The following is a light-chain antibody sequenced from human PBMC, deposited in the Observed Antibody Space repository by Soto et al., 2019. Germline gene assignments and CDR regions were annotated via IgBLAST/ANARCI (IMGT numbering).Light chain of an antibody. V-gene: IGKV1-33*01. CDR2: DES. CDR3: PRYDSLPPT. Sequence: DIQMTQSPSSLSASVGDRVTITCQSSHDIKKYLNWYQEKPGKAPKLLIYDESNLQTGVPSRFSGSGSGTHFTFTISSMQHEDIATYYCPRYDSLPPTFGQGTRLDIK. CDR1: HDIKKY. J-gene: IGKJ5*01.